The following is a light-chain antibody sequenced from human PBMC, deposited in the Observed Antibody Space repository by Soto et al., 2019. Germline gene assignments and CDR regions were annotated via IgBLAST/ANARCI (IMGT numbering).Light chain of an antibody. CDR3: HQSYRAPHT. V-gene: IGKV1-39*01. J-gene: IGKJ2*01. CDR2: TSS. Sequence: DIQMTQSPSSLSASVGDRVTITCRASQTINNLLHWYQQKPGKAPKLLIYTSSSLESGVPSRFSGSGSGTDFTLTITSLPPEDFASYFCHQSYRAPHTFGQGTKLEIK. CDR1: QTINNL.